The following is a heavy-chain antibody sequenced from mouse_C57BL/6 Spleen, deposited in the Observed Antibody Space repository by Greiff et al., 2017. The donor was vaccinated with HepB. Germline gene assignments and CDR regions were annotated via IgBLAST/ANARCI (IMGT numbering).Heavy chain of an antibody. D-gene: IGHD1-1*01. V-gene: IGHV1-53*01. J-gene: IGHJ2*01. CDR3: ARPNYYGSSYHYFDY. CDR2: INPSNGGT. Sequence: VKLQQPGTELVKPGASVKLSCKASGYTFTSYWMHWVKQRPGQGLEWIGNINPSNGGTNYNEKFKSKATLTVDKSSSTAYMQLSSLTSEDSAVYYCARPNYYGSSYHYFDYWGQGTTLTVSS. CDR1: GYTFTSYW.